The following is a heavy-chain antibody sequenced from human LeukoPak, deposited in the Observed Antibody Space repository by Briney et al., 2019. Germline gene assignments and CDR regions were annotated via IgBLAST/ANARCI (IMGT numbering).Heavy chain of an antibody. CDR2: IYYSGST. D-gene: IGHD3-22*01. V-gene: IGHV4-59*01. Sequence: PSETLSLTCTVSGGSISSYYWSWIRQPPGKGLEWIGYIYYSGSTNYNPSLKSRVTISVDTSKNQFSLKLSSVTAADTAVYYCARSPYYYDSPTLLSDYWGQGTLVTVSS. CDR1: GGSISSYY. CDR3: ARSPYYYDSPTLLSDY. J-gene: IGHJ4*02.